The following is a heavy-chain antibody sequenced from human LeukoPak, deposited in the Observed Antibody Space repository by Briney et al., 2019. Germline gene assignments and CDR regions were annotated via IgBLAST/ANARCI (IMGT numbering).Heavy chain of an antibody. D-gene: IGHD5-18*01. V-gene: IGHV4-39*02. CDR2: IYYSGST. Sequence: PSETLSLTCTVSGGSISSSSYCWGWIRQPPGKGLECIGSIYYSGSTYYNPSLKSRVTISVDTSKNHLSLKLSSVTAADTAVYYCARRRGYSYGGVDYWGQGTLVTVSS. CDR3: ARRRGYSYGGVDY. J-gene: IGHJ4*02. CDR1: GGSISSSSYC.